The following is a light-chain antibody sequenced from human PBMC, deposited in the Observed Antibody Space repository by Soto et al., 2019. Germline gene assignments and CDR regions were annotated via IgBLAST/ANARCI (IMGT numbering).Light chain of an antibody. CDR3: QQRSNGFT. CDR1: QSVRTS. V-gene: IGKV3-11*01. CDR2: DAS. J-gene: IGKJ4*01. Sequence: VLTQSPATLSLSPGERATLSCRASQSVRTSLVWYQQKPGQAPRLLIYDASKRATGVPARFSGSGSGTDFSLTISSLEPEDFAYYYCQQRSNGFTFGGGTKVEI.